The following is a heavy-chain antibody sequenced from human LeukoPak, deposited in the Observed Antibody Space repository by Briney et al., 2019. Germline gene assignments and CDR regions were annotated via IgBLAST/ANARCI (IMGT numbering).Heavy chain of an antibody. CDR3: ARHLYGGYDRVFDY. Sequence: SETLSLTCTVSGGSISDYYWTWIRQPPGKGLEWIGYIYYSGSTNYSPSLKSRVTISVDTSKNQFSLKLSSVTAADTAMYYCARHLYGGYDRVFDYWGQGTLVTVSS. D-gene: IGHD5-12*01. J-gene: IGHJ4*02. V-gene: IGHV4-59*08. CDR2: IYYSGST. CDR1: GGSISDYY.